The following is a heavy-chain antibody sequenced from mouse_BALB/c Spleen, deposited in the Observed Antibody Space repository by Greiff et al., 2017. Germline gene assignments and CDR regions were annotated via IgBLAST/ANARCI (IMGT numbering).Heavy chain of an antibody. D-gene: IGHD2-2*01. CDR1: GYSITSDYA. V-gene: IGHV3-2*02. CDR2: ISYSGST. Sequence: EVKLMESGPGLVKPSQSLSLTCTVTGYSITSDYAWNWIRQFPGNKLEWMGYISYSGSTSYNPSLKSRISITRDTSKNQFFLQLNSVTTEDTATYYCAMIYYGYDDYWGQGTTLTVSS. CDR3: AMIYYGYDDY. J-gene: IGHJ2*01.